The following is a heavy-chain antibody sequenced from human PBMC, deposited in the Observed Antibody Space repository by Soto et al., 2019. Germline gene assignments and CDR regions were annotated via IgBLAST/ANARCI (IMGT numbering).Heavy chain of an antibody. D-gene: IGHD3-10*01. Sequence: QVQLQESGPGLVRPSGTLSLTCTFSGGSIASDKWCTWVRHPPGRGLEGIVAMHHSASTNYSTSPKSRVTRLIDDSKGQLSVDLTSVTAAHPARYYCASARGSSMIRGVIINRGEGTPGSVSA. CDR2: MHHSAST. J-gene: IGHJ4*02. V-gene: IGHV4-4*02. CDR3: ASARGSSMIRGVIIN. CDR1: GGSIASDKW.